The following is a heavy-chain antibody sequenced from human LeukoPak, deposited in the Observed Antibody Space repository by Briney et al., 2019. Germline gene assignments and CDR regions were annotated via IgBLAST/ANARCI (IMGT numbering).Heavy chain of an antibody. J-gene: IGHJ6*03. CDR3: AVSNYNWNPALYYYYMDV. CDR1: GFTFSSYG. D-gene: IGHD1-20*01. CDR2: IRYDGSNK. Sequence: GGSLRLSCAASGFTFSSYGMHWVRQAPGKGLEWVAFIRYDGSNKYYADSVKGRFTISRDNSKNTLYLQMNSLRAEDTAVYYCAVSNYNWNPALYYYYMDVWGKGTTVTVSS. V-gene: IGHV3-30*02.